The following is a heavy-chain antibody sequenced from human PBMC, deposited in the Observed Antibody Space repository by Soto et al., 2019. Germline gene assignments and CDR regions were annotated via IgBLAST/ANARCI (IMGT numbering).Heavy chain of an antibody. D-gene: IGHD1-26*01. J-gene: IGHJ4*02. Sequence: QVQLVQSGAEVKKSGASVKVSCKASGYTFTSSDINWVRQATGQGLEWMGWMNPNTGNIGYTQRFQGRVSMTRNISITTADMELSGLKSEATAVYYCARGRIVGAAFNYWGQGTLVTVAS. V-gene: IGHV1-8*01. CDR3: ARGRIVGAAFNY. CDR1: GYTFTSSD. CDR2: MNPNTGNI.